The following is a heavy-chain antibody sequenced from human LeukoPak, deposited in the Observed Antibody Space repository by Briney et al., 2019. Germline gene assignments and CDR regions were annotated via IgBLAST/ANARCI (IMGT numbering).Heavy chain of an antibody. Sequence: PSETLSLTCTVPGGSISSYYWSWIRQPPGKGLEWIGYIYYSGSTNYNPSLKSRVTISVDTSKNQFSLKLSSVTAADTAVYYCARRVLGSYSFDYWGQGTLVTVSS. CDR3: ARRVLGSYSFDY. CDR1: GGSISSYY. D-gene: IGHD1-26*01. CDR2: IYYSGST. V-gene: IGHV4-59*08. J-gene: IGHJ4*02.